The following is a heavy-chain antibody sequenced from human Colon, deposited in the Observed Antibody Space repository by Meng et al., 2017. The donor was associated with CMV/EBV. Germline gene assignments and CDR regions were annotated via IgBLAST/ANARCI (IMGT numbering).Heavy chain of an antibody. D-gene: IGHD3-10*01. CDR3: ARIHGSGNYHYAGAF. J-gene: IGHJ4*02. CDR1: EDPFNNGA. CDR2: SIAGFGTA. Sequence: GGVERPRSCVAVADQAPEDPFNNGAFGWLRRAPEKGLGGEGTSIAGFGTAQFEQQFQRRLTNSADDSTSNLYMELRSLRSDDAAIYYCARIHGSGNYHYAGAFWGQGTLVTVSS. V-gene: IGHV1-69*15.